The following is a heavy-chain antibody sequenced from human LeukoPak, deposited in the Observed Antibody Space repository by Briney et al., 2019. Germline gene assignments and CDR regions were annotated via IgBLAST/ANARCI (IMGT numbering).Heavy chain of an antibody. CDR3: ARDRNSGSSLDI. J-gene: IGHJ3*02. CDR1: GYTFTGYY. D-gene: IGHD6-6*01. Sequence: ASVKVSCKASGYTFTGYYIHWVRQAPGQGLEWKGWIYPYSGDTNYAQHFQGRVTMTRDTSISTAYMELSSLKSDDTAVYYCARDRNSGSSLDIWGQGTMLTVSS. CDR2: IYPYSGDT. V-gene: IGHV1-2*02.